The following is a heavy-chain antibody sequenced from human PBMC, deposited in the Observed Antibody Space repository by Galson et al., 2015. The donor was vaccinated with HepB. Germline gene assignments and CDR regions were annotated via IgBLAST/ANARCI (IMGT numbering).Heavy chain of an antibody. CDR2: INPNSGNT. CDR1: GYTFTSYD. Sequence: SVKVSCKASGYTFTSYDINWVRQATGQGLEWMGWINPNSGNTGYTQKFQGRVTLTRNTSINTAYMELSGLRSEDTAFYYCARGASGYVFWSGYYSRDWYFDLWGRGTLVTVSS. J-gene: IGHJ2*01. D-gene: IGHD3-3*01. CDR3: ARGASGYVFWSGYYSRDWYFDL. V-gene: IGHV1-8*01.